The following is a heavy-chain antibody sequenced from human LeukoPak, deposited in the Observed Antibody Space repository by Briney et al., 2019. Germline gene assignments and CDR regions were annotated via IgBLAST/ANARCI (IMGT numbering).Heavy chain of an antibody. CDR1: GGSISGYY. D-gene: IGHD3-22*01. Sequence: NSSETLSLTCTVSGGSISGYYWSWMRQPPGKGLEWIGYIYYSGSTKYNPSLKSRVTMSVDTSRNQFSLKLSSVTAADTAVYYCARGGLENGYHSNDGFDIWGQGTMVTVSS. J-gene: IGHJ3*02. CDR3: ARGGLENGYHSNDGFDI. CDR2: IYYSGST. V-gene: IGHV4-59*01.